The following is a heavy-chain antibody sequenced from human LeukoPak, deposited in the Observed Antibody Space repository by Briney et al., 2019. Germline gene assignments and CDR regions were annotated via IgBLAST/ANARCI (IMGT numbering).Heavy chain of an antibody. CDR2: INTNTGNP. CDR3: ASRGYSFNLDY. V-gene: IGHV7-4-1*02. J-gene: IGHJ4*02. Sequence: GASVKVSCKASGYTFTSYAMNWVRQAPGQGLEWMGWINTNTGNPTYAQGFTGRFVFSLDTPVSTAYLQISSLKAEDTAVYYCASRGYSFNLDYWGQGTLVTVSS. D-gene: IGHD6-13*01. CDR1: GYTFTSYA.